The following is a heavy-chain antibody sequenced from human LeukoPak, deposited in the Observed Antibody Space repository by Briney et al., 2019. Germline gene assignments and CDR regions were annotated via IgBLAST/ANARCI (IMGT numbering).Heavy chain of an antibody. D-gene: IGHD5-18*01. CDR1: GFTFSSYE. CDR3: AKLGQLWLLSYFDY. CDR2: ISSSGSTI. V-gene: IGHV3-48*03. Sequence: GGSLRLSCAASGFTFSSYEMNWVRQAPGKGLEWVSYISSSGSTIYYADSVKGRFTISRDNAKNSLYLQMNSLRAEDTAVYYCAKLGQLWLLSYFDYWGQGTLVTVSS. J-gene: IGHJ4*02.